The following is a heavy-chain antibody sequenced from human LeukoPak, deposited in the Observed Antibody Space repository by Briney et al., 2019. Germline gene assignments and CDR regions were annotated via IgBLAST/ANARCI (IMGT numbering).Heavy chain of an antibody. Sequence: GRSLRLSCAASGIMFSDHYMSWIRQAPGKGLVWVSYISVSGSSIYYADSVKGRFTISRDNAKNSLYLQMNSLRAEDTAVYYCASEFFDWLPPDYWGQGTLVTVSS. V-gene: IGHV3-11*01. CDR1: GIMFSDHY. D-gene: IGHD3/OR15-3a*01. J-gene: IGHJ4*02. CDR2: ISVSGSSI. CDR3: ASEFFDWLPPDY.